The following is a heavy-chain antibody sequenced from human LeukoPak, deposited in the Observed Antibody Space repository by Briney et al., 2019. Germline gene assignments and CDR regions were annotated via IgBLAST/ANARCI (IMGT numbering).Heavy chain of an antibody. CDR2: INHSGST. CDR1: GGSFSGYY. Sequence: PSETLSLTCAVYGGSFSGYYWSWIRQPPGKGLEWIGEINHSGSTNYNPSLKSRVTISVDTSKNQFSLKLSSVTAADTAVYYCARGTSYDFWSGYDSGFIDYWGQGTLVTVSS. V-gene: IGHV4-34*01. J-gene: IGHJ4*02. D-gene: IGHD3-3*01. CDR3: ARGTSYDFWSGYDSGFIDY.